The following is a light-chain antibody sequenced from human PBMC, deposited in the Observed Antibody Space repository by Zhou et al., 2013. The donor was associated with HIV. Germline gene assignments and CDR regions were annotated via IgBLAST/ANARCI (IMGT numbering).Light chain of an antibody. Sequence: AIRMTQSPSSFSASTGDRVTITCRASQGISSYLAWYQQKPGKAPKLLIYAASTLQSGVPSRFSGSGSGTEFTLTISSLQPDDFATYYCQKHNGEFGQGTRLEIK. V-gene: IGKV1-8*01. CDR3: QKHNGE. CDR1: QGISSY. J-gene: IGKJ5*01. CDR2: AAS.